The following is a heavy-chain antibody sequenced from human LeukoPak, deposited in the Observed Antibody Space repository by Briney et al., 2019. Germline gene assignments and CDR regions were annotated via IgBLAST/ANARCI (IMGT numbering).Heavy chain of an antibody. D-gene: IGHD3-22*01. Sequence: GPSLRLFCAASGFTFSSYAMSWVRQAPGKGLEWVSAISGSGGSIYFADSVKGRFNIPRDNSKNPQYLQMNGLRAEDTAVDCCAKVRSGYYMDYWGQGTLVTVSS. V-gene: IGHV3-23*01. CDR1: GFTFSSYA. J-gene: IGHJ4*02. CDR3: AKVRSGYYMDY. CDR2: ISGSGGSI.